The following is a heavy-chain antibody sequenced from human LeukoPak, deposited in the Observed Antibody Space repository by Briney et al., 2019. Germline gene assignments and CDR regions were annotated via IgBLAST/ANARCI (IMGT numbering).Heavy chain of an antibody. D-gene: IGHD5-12*01. V-gene: IGHV3-30*18. J-gene: IGHJ4*02. CDR1: GFTFSSYG. CDR2: ISYDGSNK. CDR3: AKGSNRGVATIDY. Sequence: GGPLRLSCAASGFTFSSYGMHWVRQAPGKGLDWVAVISYDGSNKYYADSVEGRFTISRDNSKNTLFLQMNSLRAEDTAVYYCAKGSNRGVATIDYWGQGTLVTVSS.